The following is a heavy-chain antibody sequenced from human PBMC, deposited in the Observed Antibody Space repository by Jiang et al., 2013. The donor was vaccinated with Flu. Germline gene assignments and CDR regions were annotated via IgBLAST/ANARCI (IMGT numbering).Heavy chain of an antibody. D-gene: IGHD2-2*01. V-gene: IGHV4-61*08. CDR2: IYYSGST. Sequence: PGLVKPSETLSLICSVSGVSISTPDYYWGWIRQPPGKGLEWIGYIYYSGSTNYNPSLKSRVTISVDTSKNQFSLKLSSVTAADTAVYYCARDSIDDTSPYYYYGMDVWGQGTTVTVSS. CDR3: ARDSIDDTSPYYYYGMDV. J-gene: IGHJ6*02. CDR1: GVSISTPDYY.